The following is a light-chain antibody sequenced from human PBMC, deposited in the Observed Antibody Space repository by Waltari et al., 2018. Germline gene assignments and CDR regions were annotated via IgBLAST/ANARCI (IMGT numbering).Light chain of an antibody. CDR1: QSISSY. CDR2: KAS. Sequence: DIQMTQSPSTLSAYVGDRVTITCRASQSISSYLAWYQQKPGKAPKLLISKASTLGSGVPARFSGSGSGTEFTLTISSLQPDDFATYYCQQYNVYSTFGQGTKVEIK. J-gene: IGKJ1*01. V-gene: IGKV1-5*03. CDR3: QQYNVYST.